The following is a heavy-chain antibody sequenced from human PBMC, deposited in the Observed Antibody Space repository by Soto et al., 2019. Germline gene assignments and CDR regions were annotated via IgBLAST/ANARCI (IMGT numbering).Heavy chain of an antibody. CDR1: GGSVSSGSYY. CDR2: IYYSGST. J-gene: IGHJ4*02. CDR3: ARSGTMGSGYFDY. V-gene: IGHV4-61*01. Sequence: QVQLQESGPGLVKPSETLSLTCTVSGGSVSSGSYYWSWIRQPPGKGLEWIGYIYYSGSTNYNPSLKSRVTISVDTSKNQFSLKLSSVTAADTAVYYCARSGTMGSGYFDYWGQGTLVTVSS. D-gene: IGHD1-7*01.